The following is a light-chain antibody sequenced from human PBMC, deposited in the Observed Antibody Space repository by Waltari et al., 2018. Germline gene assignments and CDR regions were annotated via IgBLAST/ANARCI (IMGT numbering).Light chain of an antibody. CDR3: QQRANWPPLT. CDR2: EAS. V-gene: IGKV3-11*01. J-gene: IGKJ4*01. Sequence: EVLLTQSPATLSLSPGERATLSCRASQSVYNFLAWYQQKPGQAPRLLIYEASQRATGIPARFSGSGSGTDFTLTISNLEPEDVAIYYCQQRANWPPLTFGGGTKVEIK. CDR1: QSVYNF.